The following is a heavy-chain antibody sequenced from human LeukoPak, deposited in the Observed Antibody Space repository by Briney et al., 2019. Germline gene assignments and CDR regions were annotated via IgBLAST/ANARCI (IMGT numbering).Heavy chain of an antibody. CDR2: IYYSGTT. Sequence: PSGTLSLTCAVSGGSISSSNWWSWIRQPPGKGLEWIGYIYYSGTTNYSPSLKSRVTISVDTSKNQFSLKLNSVTAADTAVYYCARVSWFPGTSYYYMDVWGKGTTVTVSS. J-gene: IGHJ6*03. D-gene: IGHD1-1*01. CDR1: GGSISSSNW. V-gene: IGHV4-61*01. CDR3: ARVSWFPGTSYYYMDV.